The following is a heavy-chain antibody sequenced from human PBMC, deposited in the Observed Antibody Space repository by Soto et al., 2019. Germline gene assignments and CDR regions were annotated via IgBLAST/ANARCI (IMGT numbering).Heavy chain of an antibody. Sequence: ASVKVSCKASGYTFSDYYIHWVRQAPGQGLEWMGWINPNSGGTKYAPKFQGGVTMTRDTSITTAYMELSRLRSGDTAVYYRAREPATAKPEGVDFWGQGTLVTVSS. V-gene: IGHV1-2*02. CDR3: AREPATAKPEGVDF. CDR1: GYTFSDYY. D-gene: IGHD1-1*01. CDR2: INPNSGGT. J-gene: IGHJ4*02.